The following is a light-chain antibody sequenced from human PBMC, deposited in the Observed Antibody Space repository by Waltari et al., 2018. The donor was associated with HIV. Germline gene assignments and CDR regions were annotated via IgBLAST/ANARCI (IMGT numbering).Light chain of an antibody. J-gene: IGKJ4*01. V-gene: IGKV3-11*01. CDR3: QQYNNWVT. CDR1: QSVANS. Sequence: EVVLTQSPATLYLSPGERATLSCGASQSVANSLGWDQQKPGQPPRLLIYDASRRATGVPARFSGSGSGTDFTLTVSSLEPEDFAVYYCQQYNNWVTFGGGTKVEIK. CDR2: DAS.